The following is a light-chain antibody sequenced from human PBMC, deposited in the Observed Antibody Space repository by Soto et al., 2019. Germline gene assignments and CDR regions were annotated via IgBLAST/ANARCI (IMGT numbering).Light chain of an antibody. CDR1: QARSNY. V-gene: IGKV1-33*01. Sequence: DIPMTPSPSSLSASVGDRVTITCQARQARSNYLNWYQQKPGKDTKLLIYDASNLETGVPSRFSGSGSGTDFTFTISSLQPEDIATYYCQQYDNLLTFGQGTRLEIK. J-gene: IGKJ5*01. CDR3: QQYDNLLT. CDR2: DAS.